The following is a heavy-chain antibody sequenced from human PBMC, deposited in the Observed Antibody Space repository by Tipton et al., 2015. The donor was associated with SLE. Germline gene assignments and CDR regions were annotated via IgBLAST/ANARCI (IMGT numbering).Heavy chain of an antibody. CDR1: GYSISSGYY. Sequence: TLSLTCAVSGYSISSGYYWGWIRQPPGKGLEWIGSIYYSGSTYYNPSLKSRVTISVDTSKNQFSLKLSSVTAADTAVYYCARGSGAYMDVWGKGTTVTVSS. D-gene: IGHD1-26*01. CDR2: IYYSGST. J-gene: IGHJ6*03. CDR3: ARGSGAYMDV. V-gene: IGHV4-38-2*01.